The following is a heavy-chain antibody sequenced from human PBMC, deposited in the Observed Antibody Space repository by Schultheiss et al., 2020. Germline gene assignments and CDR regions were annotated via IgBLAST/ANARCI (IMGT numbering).Heavy chain of an antibody. CDR1: GGSFSGYY. CDR3: ARGRYCSSTSCYGNWFDP. Sequence: SETLSLTCAVYGGSFSGYYWSWIRQPPGKGLEWIGEINHSGSTNYNPSLKSRVTISVDTSKNQFSLKLSSVTAADTAVYYCARGRYCSSTSCYGNWFDPWGQGTLGTVSS. V-gene: IGHV4-34*01. D-gene: IGHD2-2*01. J-gene: IGHJ5*02. CDR2: INHSGST.